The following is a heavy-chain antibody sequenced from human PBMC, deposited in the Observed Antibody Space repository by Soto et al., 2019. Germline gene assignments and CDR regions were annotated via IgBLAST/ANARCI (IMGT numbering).Heavy chain of an antibody. CDR1: GGSISSSNW. CDR3: AGDSGGGADY. V-gene: IGHV4-4*02. D-gene: IGHD2-21*01. Sequence: QVQLQGSGPGLVKPSGTLSLTCAVSGGSISSSNWWSWVRQPPGKGLEWIGEIYHTGSTTYNPSLYSRVTISVDQSKTQFSLELSSVTAADTAVYYCAGDSGGGADYWGQGTLVTVSS. CDR2: IYHTGST. J-gene: IGHJ4*02.